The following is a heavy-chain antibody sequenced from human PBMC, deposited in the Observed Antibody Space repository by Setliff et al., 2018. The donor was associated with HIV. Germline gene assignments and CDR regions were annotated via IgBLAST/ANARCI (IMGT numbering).Heavy chain of an antibody. CDR3: AHRKYDNAWLTLDS. D-gene: IGHD6-19*01. V-gene: IGHV1-24*01. CDR2: FDPEDGET. Sequence: ASVKVSCKVSGHTLTELSMHWVRQAPGKGLEWMGGFDPEDGETIYAQKFQGRVTMTDDTSKNQVVLTMVNVDPIDTATYFCAHRKYDNAWLTLDSWGPGTLVTVSS. J-gene: IGHJ4*02. CDR1: GHTLTELS.